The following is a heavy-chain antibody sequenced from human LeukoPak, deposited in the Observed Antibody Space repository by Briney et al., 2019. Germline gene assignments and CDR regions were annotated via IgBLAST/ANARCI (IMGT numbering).Heavy chain of an antibody. J-gene: IGHJ4*02. D-gene: IGHD1-26*01. CDR3: ARADSEHGYYAY. V-gene: IGHV3-20*04. CDR2: INWNGGST. CDR1: GFTFDDYG. Sequence: GGSLRLSCAASGFTFDDYGMSWVRHAPGKGLEWVSGINWNGGSTGYADSVKGRFTISRDNAKNSLYLQMNSLRAEDTAVYYCARADSEHGYYAYWGQGTLVTVSS.